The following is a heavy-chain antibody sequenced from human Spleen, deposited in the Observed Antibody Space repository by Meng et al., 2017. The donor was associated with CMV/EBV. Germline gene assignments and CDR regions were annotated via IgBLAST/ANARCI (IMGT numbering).Heavy chain of an antibody. CDR2: IYYRGGT. Sequence: SETLSLTCTVSSGSVSSDSHYWSWLRQPPGKGLEWIGYIYYRGGTNYNPSLKSRVTISVDTSENQISLKLRSVTAADTAVYYCVLNLQVQTLFDYWGQGTLVTVSS. J-gene: IGHJ4*02. D-gene: IGHD2/OR15-2a*01. V-gene: IGHV4-61*01. CDR1: SGSVSSDSHY. CDR3: VLNLQVQTLFDY.